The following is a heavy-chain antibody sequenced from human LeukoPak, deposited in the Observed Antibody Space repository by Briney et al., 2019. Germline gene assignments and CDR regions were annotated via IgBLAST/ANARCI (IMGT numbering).Heavy chain of an antibody. J-gene: IGHJ4*02. D-gene: IGHD2-15*01. CDR3: ARAPGRLAAVFDY. V-gene: IGHV4-34*01. CDR2: INHSGST. CDR1: GGSFSGYY. Sequence: PSETLSLTCAVYGGSFSGYYWSWIRQPPGKGLEWIGEINHSGSTNYSPSLTSRGTISLEKSKKQFSLKLSSVTAADTAVYYCARAPGRLAAVFDYWGQGTLVTVSS.